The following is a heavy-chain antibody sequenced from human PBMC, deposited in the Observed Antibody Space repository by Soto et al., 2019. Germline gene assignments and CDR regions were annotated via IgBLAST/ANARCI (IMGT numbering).Heavy chain of an antibody. D-gene: IGHD3-22*01. V-gene: IGHV1-3*01. CDR2: INAGNGNT. J-gene: IGHJ4*02. Sequence: GAPVKVSSKASWYPFTSYAMHLGRPAPGQRLEGMGWINAGNGNTKYSQKFQGRVTITRDTSASTAYMELSSLRSEDTAVYYCARECYYDSSGVFDYWGQGTLVSVSS. CDR1: WYPFTSYA. CDR3: ARECYYDSSGVFDY.